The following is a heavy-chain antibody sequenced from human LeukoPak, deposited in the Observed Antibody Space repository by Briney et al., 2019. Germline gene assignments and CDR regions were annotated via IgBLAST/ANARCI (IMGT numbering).Heavy chain of an antibody. V-gene: IGHV4-34*01. D-gene: IGHD3-10*01. CDR2: INHSGST. J-gene: IGHJ6*03. Sequence: SETLSLTCAVYGGSFSGYYWSWIRQPPGKGLEWIGEINHSGSTNYNPSLKSRVTISVDTSKNQFSLKLSSVTAADTAVYYCARGGYYGSGSYYKKTLYYYYMDVWGKGTTVTVSS. CDR3: ARGGYYGSGSYYKKTLYYYYMDV. CDR1: GGSFSGYY.